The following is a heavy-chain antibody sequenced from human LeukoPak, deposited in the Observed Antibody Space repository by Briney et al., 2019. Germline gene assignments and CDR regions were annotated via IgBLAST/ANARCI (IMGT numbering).Heavy chain of an antibody. CDR1: GYTFTGSY. Sequence: ASVKVSFKASGYTFTGSYMRWVRQAPGQGLEWMGWINPNSGGTNYAKKFQGRVSMTRYTSISTAYMELSRLRSDYTAVYYCARDSLYCSSSCCYLSNWFDPWGQGTLVTVSS. D-gene: IGHD2-2*01. J-gene: IGHJ5*02. V-gene: IGHV1-2*02. CDR3: ARDSLYCSSSCCYLSNWFDP. CDR2: INPNSGGT.